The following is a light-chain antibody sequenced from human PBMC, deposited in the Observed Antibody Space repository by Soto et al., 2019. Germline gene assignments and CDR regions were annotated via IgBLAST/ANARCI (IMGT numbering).Light chain of an antibody. J-gene: IGKJ5*01. CDR3: QQRSNWPPG. Sequence: EIGLTQSPAPVSLSPGVSATFSCRASQSATRYLAWYQQKPGQAPRLLTHDASTRATGIPARFSGSGPGTDFTLTISSLAPEDFAVYYCQQRSNWPPGLGQPTLLEI. V-gene: IGKV3-11*01. CDR1: QSATRY. CDR2: DAS.